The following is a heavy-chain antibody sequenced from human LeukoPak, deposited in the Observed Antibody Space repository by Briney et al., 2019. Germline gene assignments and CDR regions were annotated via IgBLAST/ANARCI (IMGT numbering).Heavy chain of an antibody. CDR3: ARDALERVLLAVADDYYYYYYMDV. CDR2: ISAYNGNT. D-gene: IGHD6-19*01. Sequence: ASVKVSCKASGYTFTSYGISWVRQAPGQGLEWMGWISAYNGNTNYAQKFQGRVTMTRDTSTSTVYMELSSLRSEDTAVYYCARDALERVLLAVADDYYYYYYMDVWGKGTTVTISS. V-gene: IGHV1-18*01. CDR1: GYTFTSYG. J-gene: IGHJ6*03.